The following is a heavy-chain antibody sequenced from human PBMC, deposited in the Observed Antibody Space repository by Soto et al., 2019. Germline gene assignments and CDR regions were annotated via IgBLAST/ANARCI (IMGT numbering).Heavy chain of an antibody. J-gene: IGHJ6*03. CDR1: GFTFSDYY. CDR3: ARDFDQLIGKDYYYYYMDV. CDR2: ISSSGSTI. V-gene: IGHV3-11*01. D-gene: IGHD2-2*01. Sequence: PGGSLRLSCAASGFTFSDYYMSWIRQAPGKGLEWVSYISSSGSTIYYADSVKGRFTISRDNAKNSLYLQMNSLRAEDTAVYYCARDFDQLIGKDYYYYYMDVWGKGTTVTVSS.